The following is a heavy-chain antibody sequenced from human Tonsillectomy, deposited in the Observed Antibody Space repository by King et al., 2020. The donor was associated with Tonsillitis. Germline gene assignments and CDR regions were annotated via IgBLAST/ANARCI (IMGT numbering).Heavy chain of an antibody. CDR1: GYTFTSYG. V-gene: IGHV1-18*04. CDR3: ARDFVEYYESSGYNDYYFDY. Sequence: VQLVESGAEVKKPGASVKVSCKASGYTFTSYGISWVRQAPGQGLEWMGWISAYNGNTNYAQKLQGRVTMTTDTSTSTAYMELRSLRSDDTAVYYCARDFVEYYESSGYNDYYFDYWGQGTLVTVSS. J-gene: IGHJ4*02. CDR2: ISAYNGNT. D-gene: IGHD3-22*01.